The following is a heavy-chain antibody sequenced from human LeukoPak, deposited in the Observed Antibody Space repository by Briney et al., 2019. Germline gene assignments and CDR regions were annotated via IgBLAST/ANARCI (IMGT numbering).Heavy chain of an antibody. D-gene: IGHD3-22*01. Sequence: SETLSLTCAVYGGSFSGYYWSWIRQPPGKGLEWIGEINHSGSTNYNPSLKSRVTISVDTSKNQFSLKLSSVTAADTAVYYCARARGYYDSSGYSPRGYFQHWGQGTLVTVSS. CDR2: INHSGST. CDR1: GGSFSGYY. J-gene: IGHJ1*01. V-gene: IGHV4-34*01. CDR3: ARARGYYDSSGYSPRGYFQH.